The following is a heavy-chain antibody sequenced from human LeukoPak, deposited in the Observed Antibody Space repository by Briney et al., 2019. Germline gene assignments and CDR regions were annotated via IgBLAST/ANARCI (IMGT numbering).Heavy chain of an antibody. CDR2: IVVGSGNT. V-gene: IGHV1-58*02. D-gene: IGHD3-3*01. Sequence: SVKVSCKASGFTFTSSAMQWVRQARGQRLEWIGWIVVGSGNTNYAQKFQERVTITRDMSTSTAYMELSSLRSEDTAVYYCAAGTRFLESLLSGYYYYGMDVWGQGTTVTVSS. CDR3: AAGTRFLESLLSGYYYYGMDV. CDR1: GFTFTSSA. J-gene: IGHJ6*02.